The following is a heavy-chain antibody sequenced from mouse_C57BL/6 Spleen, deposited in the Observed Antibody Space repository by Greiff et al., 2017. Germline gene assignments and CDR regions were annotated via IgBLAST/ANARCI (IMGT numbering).Heavy chain of an antibody. J-gene: IGHJ1*03. CDR1: GFNIKNTY. CDR2: IDPANGNT. Sequence: EVQLQQSVAELVRPGASVKLSCTASGFNIKNTYMHWVKQRPEQGLEWIGRIDPANGNTKYAPKFQGKATITADTSSNTAYLQLSSLTSEDTAIYYCARAAPYYYGSSYVEYFDFWGTGTTVTVSS. V-gene: IGHV14-3*01. CDR3: ARAAPYYYGSSYVEYFDF. D-gene: IGHD1-1*01.